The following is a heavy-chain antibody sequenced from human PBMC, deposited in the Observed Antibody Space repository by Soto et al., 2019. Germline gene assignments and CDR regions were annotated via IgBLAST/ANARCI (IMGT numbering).Heavy chain of an antibody. CDR2: VYSTGST. D-gene: IGHD3-22*01. V-gene: IGHV4-4*07. Sequence: PSETLSLTCTVSGGAINAYYWGWIRQPVGEGLQWIGRVYSTGSTNYNPSLRSRVTMSVDTSQNQFFLRLSSVTAADTAVYYCARDEYYDSNNWFDHWGQGILVTVSS. CDR1: GGAINAYY. J-gene: IGHJ5*02. CDR3: ARDEYYDSNNWFDH.